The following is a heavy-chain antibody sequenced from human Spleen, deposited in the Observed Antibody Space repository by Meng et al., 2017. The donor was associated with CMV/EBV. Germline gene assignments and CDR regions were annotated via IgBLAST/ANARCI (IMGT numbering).Heavy chain of an antibody. V-gene: IGHV4-38-2*02. CDR3: ARGPWYQPSGMDV. J-gene: IGHJ6*02. CDR1: DYSISNGYY. CDR2: IYHSGNT. D-gene: IGHD2-15*01. Sequence: SETLSLTCTVSDYSISNGYYWGWIRQPPGKGLEWIGNIYHSGNTYYNPSLKIRVTISVDTSKNQFSLKLSSVTAADTAVYYCARGPWYQPSGMDVWGQGTTVTVSS.